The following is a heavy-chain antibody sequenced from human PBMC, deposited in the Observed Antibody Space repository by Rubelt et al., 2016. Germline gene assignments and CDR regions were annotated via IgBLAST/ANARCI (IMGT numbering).Heavy chain of an antibody. J-gene: IGHJ3*02. D-gene: IGHD4-17*01. CDR3: ARGIRYGDLPRDAFDI. CDR1: GGSFSGYY. Sequence: QVQLQQWGAGLLKPSETLSLTCAVYGGSFSGYYWSWIRQPPGKGLEWIGEINHSGSTNYNPSLKSRVTISVDTSKNQFSLILSAGTAADTAVYYCARGIRYGDLPRDAFDIWGQGTMVTVSS. V-gene: IGHV4-34*01. CDR2: INHSGST.